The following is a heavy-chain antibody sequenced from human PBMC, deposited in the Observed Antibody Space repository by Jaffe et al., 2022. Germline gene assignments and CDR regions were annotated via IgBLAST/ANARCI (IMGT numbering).Heavy chain of an antibody. V-gene: IGHV3-48*03. CDR1: GFTFSSYE. CDR3: ARGLGDGQLWLQGHNWFDP. J-gene: IGHJ5*02. CDR2: ISSSGSTI. D-gene: IGHD5-18*01. Sequence: EVQLVESGGGLVQPGGSLRLSCAASGFTFSSYEMNWVRQAPGKGLEWVSYISSSGSTIYYADSVKGRFTISRDNAKNSLYLQMNSLRAEDTAVYYCARGLGDGQLWLQGHNWFDPWGQGTLVTVSS.